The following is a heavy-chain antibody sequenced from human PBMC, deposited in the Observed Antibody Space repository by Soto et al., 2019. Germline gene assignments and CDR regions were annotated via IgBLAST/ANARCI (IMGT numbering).Heavy chain of an antibody. J-gene: IGHJ3*02. D-gene: IGHD3-16*02. CDR3: ARRGIDYDYIWGSYRNDAFDI. CDR2: INHSGST. V-gene: IGHV4-34*01. CDR1: DGSFSGSFSGYY. Sequence: SETLSLTCAVYDGSFSGSFSGYYWSWIRQPPEKGLEWIGEINHSGSTNYNPSLKSRVTISVDTSKKQFSLKLSSVTAADTAVYYCARRGIDYDYIWGSYRNDAFDIWGQGTMVTVSS.